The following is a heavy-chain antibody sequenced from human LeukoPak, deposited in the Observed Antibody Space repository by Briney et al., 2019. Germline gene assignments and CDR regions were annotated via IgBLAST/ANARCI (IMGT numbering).Heavy chain of an antibody. V-gene: IGHV4-61*02. CDR2: IYTSGST. CDR1: GGSICSGSYY. CDR3: AGGSITIFGVDHYYYYYGMDV. Sequence: SQTPSHTPTVSGGSICSGSYYWSSIRHPAGKGLECIGRIYTSGSTNYNPSLKSRVTISVDTSKNQFSLKLSSVTAADTAVYYCAGGSITIFGVDHYYYYYGMDVWGQGTTVTVSS. D-gene: IGHD3-3*01. J-gene: IGHJ6*02.